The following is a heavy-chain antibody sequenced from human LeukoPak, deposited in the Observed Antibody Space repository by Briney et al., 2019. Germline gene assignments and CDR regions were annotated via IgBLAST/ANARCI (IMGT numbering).Heavy chain of an antibody. CDR3: AKAYGAYCSSTSCYLDY. CDR1: GFTFSSYG. CDR2: IWYGGSNK. J-gene: IGHJ4*02. V-gene: IGHV3-30*02. Sequence: PGGSLRLSCAASGFTFSSYGMHWVRQAPGKGLEWVAVIWYGGSNKYYADSVTGRFTISRDNSKNTLYLQMNSLRAEDTAVYYCAKAYGAYCSSTSCYLDYWGQGTLVTVSS. D-gene: IGHD2-2*01.